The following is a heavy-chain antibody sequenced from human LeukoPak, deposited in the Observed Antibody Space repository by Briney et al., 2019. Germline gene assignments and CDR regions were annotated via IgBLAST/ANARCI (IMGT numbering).Heavy chain of an antibody. D-gene: IGHD3-10*01. V-gene: IGHV4-39*07. J-gene: IGHJ4*02. CDR2: IYYSGST. Sequence: PSETLSLTCTVSGGSISSSNYYWGWIRQPPGKGLEWIGSIYYSGSTSYNPSLKSRVTISVDTSKNRFSLRLRSMTAADTAVYFCARGGGRATLDYWGQGTLVTVSS. CDR3: ARGGGRATLDY. CDR1: GGSISSSNYY.